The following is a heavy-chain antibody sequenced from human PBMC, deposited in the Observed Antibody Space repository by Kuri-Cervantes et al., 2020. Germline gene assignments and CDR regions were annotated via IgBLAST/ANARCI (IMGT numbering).Heavy chain of an antibody. V-gene: IGHV1-3*01. J-gene: IGHJ6*03. CDR3: ARDIAAAGTVYMDV. CDR2: INAGNGNT. D-gene: IGHD6-13*01. CDR1: GYTFTSYA. Sequence: ASVKVSCKASGYTFTSYAMHWVRQAPGQRLEWMGWINAGNGNTKYSQKFQGRVTITRDTSASTAYMELSSLRSEDTAVYYCARDIAAAGTVYMDVWGKGTTVTVSS.